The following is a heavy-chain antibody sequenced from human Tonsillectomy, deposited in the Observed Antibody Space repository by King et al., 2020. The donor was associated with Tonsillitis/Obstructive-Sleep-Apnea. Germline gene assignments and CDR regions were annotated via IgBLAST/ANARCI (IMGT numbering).Heavy chain of an antibody. V-gene: IGHV3-74*01. CDR3: ARDEVYGSGSCGT. Sequence: VQLVESGGDLVQPGGSLRLSCTASGFTFSNHWMHWVRQAPGKGLEWVSRSKGDGSDSSYADSVKGRFTISRDNAKNTLYLQMNSLRDEDTAVYYCARDEVYGSGSCGTWGQGTLVTVSS. J-gene: IGHJ5*02. CDR2: SKGDGSDS. CDR1: GFTFSNHW. D-gene: IGHD3-10*01.